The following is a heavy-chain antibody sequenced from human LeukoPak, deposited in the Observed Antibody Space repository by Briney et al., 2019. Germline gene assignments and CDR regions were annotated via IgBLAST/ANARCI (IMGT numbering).Heavy chain of an antibody. Sequence: PSETLSLTCTVSGGSISTYCWSWIRQPAGKGLEWIGHICTSGSTNYNPSLKSRVTISVDTSKNQFSLKLSSVTAADTAVYYCARVGDDYGDYGGGNDAFDIWGQGTMVTVSS. CDR2: ICTSGST. CDR3: ARVGDDYGDYGGGNDAFDI. D-gene: IGHD4-17*01. V-gene: IGHV4-4*07. J-gene: IGHJ3*02. CDR1: GGSISTYC.